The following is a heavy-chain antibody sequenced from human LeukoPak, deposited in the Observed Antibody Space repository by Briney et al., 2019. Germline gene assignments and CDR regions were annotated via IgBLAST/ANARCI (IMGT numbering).Heavy chain of an antibody. J-gene: IGHJ5*02. CDR1: GGSFSGYY. Sequence: SGTLSLTCAVYGGSFSGYYWSWIRQPPGKGLEWIGEINHSGSTNYNPSLKSRVTISVDTSKNQFSLKLSSVTAADTAVYYCARTDSSGWYFGTFDPWGQGTLVTVSS. V-gene: IGHV4-34*01. CDR2: INHSGST. D-gene: IGHD6-19*01. CDR3: ARTDSSGWYFGTFDP.